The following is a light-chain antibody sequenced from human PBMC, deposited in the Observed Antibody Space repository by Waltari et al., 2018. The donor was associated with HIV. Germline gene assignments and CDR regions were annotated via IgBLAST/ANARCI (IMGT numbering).Light chain of an antibody. CDR2: WAS. CDR3: QQYYTTPQGT. V-gene: IGKV4-1*01. CDR1: PGVLYSSNNKNY. J-gene: IGKJ2*02. Sequence: DIVMTQSPDALPVSLGEMAPSNRTSSPGVLYSSNNKNYLAWYQQKPGQPPKLLIYWASTRESGVPDRFSGSGSGTDFTLTISSLQAEDVAVYYCQQYYTTPQGTFGQGTKLEIK.